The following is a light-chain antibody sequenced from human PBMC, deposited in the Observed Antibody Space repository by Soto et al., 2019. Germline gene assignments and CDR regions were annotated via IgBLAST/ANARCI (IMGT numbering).Light chain of an antibody. Sequence: QSALTQPPSASGCPGQSVTISCTGTSSDVGGYNYVSWYQQHPGKAPKLMNYEVSKRPSGVPDRFSGSKSGNTASLTVSGLQAEDEADYYCSSYAGSNNVVFGGGTKVTVL. CDR3: SSYAGSNNVV. V-gene: IGLV2-8*01. J-gene: IGLJ2*01. CDR1: SSDVGGYNY. CDR2: EVS.